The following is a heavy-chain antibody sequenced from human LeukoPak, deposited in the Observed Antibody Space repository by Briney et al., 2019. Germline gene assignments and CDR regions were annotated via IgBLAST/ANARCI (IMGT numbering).Heavy chain of an antibody. J-gene: IGHJ6*04. CDR2: XXSGGST. Sequence: GGSLRLSCAASGFTVSSNYMSWVCRAPGKGLXXXXXXXSGGSTYYADSVKGRFTISRDNSKNTLYLQMNSLRAEDTAVYYCARDGYYCSGGSCYDGMDVWGKGTTVTVSS. V-gene: IGHV3-53*01. D-gene: IGHD2-15*01. CDR1: GFTVSSNY. CDR3: ARDGYYCSGGSCYDGMDV.